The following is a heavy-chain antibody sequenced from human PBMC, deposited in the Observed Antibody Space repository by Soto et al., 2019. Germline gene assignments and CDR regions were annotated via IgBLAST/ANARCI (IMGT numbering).Heavy chain of an antibody. CDR3: ARELMTTVTYFDY. V-gene: IGHV3-72*01. CDR2: TRNKANSYTT. D-gene: IGHD4-17*01. CDR1: GFTFSSYA. Sequence: PGGSLRLSCSASGFTFSSYAMHWVRQAPGKGLEWVGRTRNKANSYTTEYAASVKGRFTISRDDSKNSLFLQMNSLKIEDTAVYYCARELMTTVTYFDYWGQGTLVTVSS. J-gene: IGHJ4*02.